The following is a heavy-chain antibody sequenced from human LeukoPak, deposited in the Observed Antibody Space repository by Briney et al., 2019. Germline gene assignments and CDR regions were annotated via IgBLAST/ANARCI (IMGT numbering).Heavy chain of an antibody. Sequence: GGSLRLSCAASGFTFSSYSMNWVRQAPGKGLEWVAFISSSSAYISYADSVKGRFTISKDNAKNSLYLQMNNLRAEDTAVYYCAKKMDDAFDIWGQGTMVTVSS. CDR2: ISSSSAYI. D-gene: IGHD5-24*01. J-gene: IGHJ3*02. CDR1: GFTFSSYS. CDR3: AKKMDDAFDI. V-gene: IGHV3-21*01.